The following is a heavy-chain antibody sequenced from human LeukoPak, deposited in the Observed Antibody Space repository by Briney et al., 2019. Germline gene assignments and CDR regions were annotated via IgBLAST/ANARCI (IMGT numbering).Heavy chain of an antibody. CDR1: GFTFSRSS. J-gene: IGHJ4*02. CDR2: ITTSSSYI. Sequence: GGSLRLSCAASGFTFSRSSMNWVRQAPGKGLEWVSSITTSSSYIYYTDSVKGRFTISRDNAKNSLYLQMNSLRAEDTAVYYCAGDSRRQVLVDYWGQGTLVTVSS. CDR3: AGDSRRQVLVDY. V-gene: IGHV3-21*01.